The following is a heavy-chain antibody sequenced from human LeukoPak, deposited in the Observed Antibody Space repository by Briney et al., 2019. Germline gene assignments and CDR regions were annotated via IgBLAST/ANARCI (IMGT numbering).Heavy chain of an antibody. D-gene: IGHD5/OR15-5a*01. CDR1: GGSMNGYY. V-gene: IGHV4-59*01. J-gene: IGHJ4*02. Sequence: SETLSLTCSVSGGSMNGYYWSWIRQPPGKGLEWIGYIFYTGGANYNPSLRSRVTTLIDTSKNQLSLKLTSVTAADTAVYFCARGECLGCDYWGQGALVTVSP. CDR2: IFYTGGA. CDR3: ARGECLGCDY.